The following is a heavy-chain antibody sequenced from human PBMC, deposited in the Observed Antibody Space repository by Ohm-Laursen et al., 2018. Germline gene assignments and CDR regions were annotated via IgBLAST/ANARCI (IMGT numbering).Heavy chain of an antibody. V-gene: IGHV3-11*01. CDR3: ARNPPNDYGDYFYYGMDV. D-gene: IGHD4-17*01. CDR1: GLTFSDYY. Sequence: SLRLSCAASGLTFSDYYMSWIRQAPGKGLEWVSYISTSGSIIYYAHSVKGRFTISRDNAKNSLYLQMNSLRAEDTAVYYCARNPPNDYGDYFYYGMDVWGQGTTVTVSS. J-gene: IGHJ6*02. CDR2: ISTSGSII.